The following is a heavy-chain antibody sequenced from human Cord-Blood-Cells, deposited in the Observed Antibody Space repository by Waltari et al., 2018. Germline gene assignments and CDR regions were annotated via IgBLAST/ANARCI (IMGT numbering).Heavy chain of an antibody. Sequence: QVQLQESGPGLVKPSETLSLTSTVSGGSVSSGSYYWSWIRQPPGKGLEWIGYIYYSGSTNYNPSPKSRVTISVDTSKNQFSLKLSSVAAADTAVYYCARVRGWGSWVDYWGQGTLVTVSS. D-gene: IGHD2-21*01. CDR1: GGSVSSGSYY. CDR3: ARVRGWGSWVDY. V-gene: IGHV4-61*01. J-gene: IGHJ4*02. CDR2: IYYSGST.